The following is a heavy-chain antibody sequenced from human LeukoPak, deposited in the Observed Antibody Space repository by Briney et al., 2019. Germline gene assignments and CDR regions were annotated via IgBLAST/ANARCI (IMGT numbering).Heavy chain of an antibody. CDR2: IYASGST. Sequence: SQTLSLTCTVSGDSISSGNYYWTWIRQPAGKGLEWIGRIYASGSTNYNPSLKSRVTISVDTSKNQFSLKLSSVTTADTAVYYCATLGYSYGTDYWGQGTLVTVSS. CDR3: ATLGYSYGTDY. CDR1: GDSISSGNYY. J-gene: IGHJ4*02. D-gene: IGHD5-18*01. V-gene: IGHV4-61*02.